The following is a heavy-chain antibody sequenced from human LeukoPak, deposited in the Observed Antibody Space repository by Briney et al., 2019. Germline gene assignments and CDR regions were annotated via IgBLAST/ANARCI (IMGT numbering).Heavy chain of an antibody. CDR2: INSDGRST. CDR1: GFTFDDYA. V-gene: IGHV3-74*01. CDR3: ARGNYFDY. Sequence: GGSLRLSCAASGFTFDDYAMHWVRQAPGKGLVWVSLINSDGRSTTYADSVKGRFTISRDNAKNTLYLQMNSLRAEDTAVYYCARGNYFDYWGQGTLVTVSS. J-gene: IGHJ4*02.